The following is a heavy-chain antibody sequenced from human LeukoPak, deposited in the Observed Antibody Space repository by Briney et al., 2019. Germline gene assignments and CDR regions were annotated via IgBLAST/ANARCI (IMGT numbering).Heavy chain of an antibody. V-gene: IGHV3-30*03. D-gene: IGHD6-13*01. CDR1: GFSFSDYW. J-gene: IGHJ4*02. CDR3: ARDGGAAVGFPFDY. CDR2: ISYDGSNK. Sequence: GSLRLSCAASGFSFSDYWMHWVCQAPGKGLEWVAVISYDGSNKYYADSVKGRFTISRDNSKNTLYLQMNSLRAEDTAVYYCARDGGAAVGFPFDYWGQRTLVADSS.